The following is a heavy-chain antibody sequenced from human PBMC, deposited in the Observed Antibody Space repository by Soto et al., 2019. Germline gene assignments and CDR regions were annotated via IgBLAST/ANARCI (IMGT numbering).Heavy chain of an antibody. CDR3: ARDGVSSTEYTWNYGTYFDY. CDR1: GYTFTSYD. D-gene: IGHD1-7*01. V-gene: IGHV1-8*01. CDR2: MNPNSGNT. J-gene: IGHJ4*02. Sequence: GASVKVPCKASGYTFTSYDINWVRQATGQGLEWMGWMNPNSGNTGYAQKFQGRVTMTRNTSISTAYMELSSLRSEDTAVYYCARDGVSSTEYTWNYGTYFDYWGQGALVTVSS.